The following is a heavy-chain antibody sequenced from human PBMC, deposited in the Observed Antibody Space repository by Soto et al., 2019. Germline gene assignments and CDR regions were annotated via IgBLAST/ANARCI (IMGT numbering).Heavy chain of an antibody. V-gene: IGHV4-39*02. Sequence: SETLSLTCTVSGGSISSSSYYWGWIRQPPGKGLEWIGAIYYSGSTYYNPSLKSRVTISVDTSKKQFSLKLTSVTAADTAVYYCAREPGTKGYYYYYGMDVWGQGTTVT. CDR3: AREPGTKGYYYYYGMDV. CDR2: IYYSGST. D-gene: IGHD1-7*01. CDR1: GGSISSSSYY. J-gene: IGHJ6*02.